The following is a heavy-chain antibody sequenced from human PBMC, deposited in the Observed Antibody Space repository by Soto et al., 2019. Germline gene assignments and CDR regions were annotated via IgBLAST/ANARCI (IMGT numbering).Heavy chain of an antibody. V-gene: IGHV3-7*05. CDR3: ARKDYYYDTSNAGWFDP. CDR2: IKPDGSEE. J-gene: IGHJ5*02. CDR1: GFIFSSSW. D-gene: IGHD3-22*01. Sequence: GGSLRLSCAASGFIFSSSWMTWVRQAPWKGLEWVATIKPDGSEEYYVESVKGRFAVSRDNARNSLYLQMSSLRADDTAVYYCARKDYYYDTSNAGWFDPWGQGTLVTVSS.